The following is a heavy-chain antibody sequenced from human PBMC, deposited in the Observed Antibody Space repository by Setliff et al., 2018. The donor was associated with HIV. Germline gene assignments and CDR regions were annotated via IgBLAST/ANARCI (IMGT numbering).Heavy chain of an antibody. J-gene: IGHJ3*01. CDR1: GASIKDYY. CDR2: AHHSGVT. Sequence: LSLTCTVSGASIKDYYWNWIRQPPGKGLEWIGFAHHSGVTSYNPSLHSRVIIAVDTSGNQFSLRVNSITAADTALYYCARWGEPTIQAFDVWGLGTMVTVSS. D-gene: IGHD1-1*01. CDR3: ARWGEPTIQAFDV. V-gene: IGHV4-59*08.